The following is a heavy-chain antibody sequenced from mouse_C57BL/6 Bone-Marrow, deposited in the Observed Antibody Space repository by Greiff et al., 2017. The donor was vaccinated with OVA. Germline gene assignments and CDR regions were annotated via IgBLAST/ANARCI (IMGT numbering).Heavy chain of an antibody. J-gene: IGHJ3*01. CDR2: IDPSDSYT. CDR3: ARDYYGSEGFAY. CDR1: GYTFTSYW. D-gene: IGHD1-1*01. V-gene: IGHV1-50*01. Sequence: VQLQQPGAELVKPGASVKLSCKASGYTFTSYWMQWVKQRPGQGLEWIGEIDPSDSYTNYNQKFKGKATLTVDTSSSTAYMQISSLTSEDSAVYYCARDYYGSEGFAYWGQGTLVTVSA.